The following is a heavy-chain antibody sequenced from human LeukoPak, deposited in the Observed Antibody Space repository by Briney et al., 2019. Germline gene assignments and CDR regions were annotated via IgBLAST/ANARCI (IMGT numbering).Heavy chain of an antibody. J-gene: IGHJ4*02. V-gene: IGHV3-30*02. CDR3: AKVLEHIVVVTATNPFDY. D-gene: IGHD2-21*02. Sequence: GGSLRLSCAASGFTFSSYGMHWVRQAPGKGLGGVAYIRFDESNKYYADSVKGRFTISRDNSKNTLYLQMNSLRAEDTAVYYCAKVLEHIVVVTATNPFDYWGQGTLVTVSS. CDR2: IRFDESNK. CDR1: GFTFSSYG.